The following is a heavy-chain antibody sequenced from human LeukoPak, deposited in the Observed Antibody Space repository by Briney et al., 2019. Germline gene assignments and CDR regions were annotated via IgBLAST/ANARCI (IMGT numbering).Heavy chain of an antibody. D-gene: IGHD4-23*01. CDR3: ASLSDYGGYNWFDP. Sequence: PSETLSLTCTVSGGSISSSSYYWGWIRQPPGKGLEWIGSIYYSGSTYYNPSLKSRVTISVDTSKNQFSLKLSSVTAADTAVYYCASLSDYGGYNWFDPWGQGTLVTVSS. J-gene: IGHJ5*02. CDR1: GGSISSSSYY. V-gene: IGHV4-39*07. CDR2: IYYSGST.